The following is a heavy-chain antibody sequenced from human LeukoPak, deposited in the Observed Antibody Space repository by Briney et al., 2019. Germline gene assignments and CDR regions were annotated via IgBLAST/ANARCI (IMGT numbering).Heavy chain of an antibody. D-gene: IGHD2-21*02. CDR2: INPSGGST. V-gene: IGHV1-46*01. J-gene: IGHJ4*02. Sequence: ASVKVSCKASGYTFTSYYMHWVRQAPGQGLEWMGIINPSGGSTSYAQKFQGGVTVTRDTSTSTVYMELSSLRSEDTAVYYCARRGVVTAANDYWGQGTLVTVSS. CDR1: GYTFTSYY. CDR3: ARRGVVTAANDY.